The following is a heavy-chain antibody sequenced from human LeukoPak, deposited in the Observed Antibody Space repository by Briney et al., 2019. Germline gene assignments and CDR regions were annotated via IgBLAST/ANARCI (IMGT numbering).Heavy chain of an antibody. CDR3: ARVLGLEYSSSFYYLDY. V-gene: IGHV4-31*03. J-gene: IGHJ4*02. CDR2: IYYSGST. CDR1: GGSISSGGYY. Sequence: PSETLSLTCTVSGGSISSGGYYWSWIRQHPGKGLEWIGYIYYSGSTYYNPSLKSRVTISVDTSKNQFSLKLSSVTAADTAVYYCARVLGLEYSSSFYYLDYWGQGTLVTVSS. D-gene: IGHD6-6*01.